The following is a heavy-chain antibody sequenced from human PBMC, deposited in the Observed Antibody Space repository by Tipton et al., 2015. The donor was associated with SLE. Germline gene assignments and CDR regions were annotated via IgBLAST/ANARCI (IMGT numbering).Heavy chain of an antibody. CDR3: ARVGYCSGGSCLYWYFDL. D-gene: IGHD2-15*01. CDR1: GFTVSSNY. Sequence: SLRLSCAASGFTVSSNYMSWVRQAPGKGLEWVSVIYSGGSTYYADSVKGRFTISRDNSKNTPYLQMNSLRAEDTAVYYSARVGYCSGGSCLYWYFDLWGRGTLVTVSS. CDR2: IYSGGST. V-gene: IGHV3-53*05. J-gene: IGHJ2*01.